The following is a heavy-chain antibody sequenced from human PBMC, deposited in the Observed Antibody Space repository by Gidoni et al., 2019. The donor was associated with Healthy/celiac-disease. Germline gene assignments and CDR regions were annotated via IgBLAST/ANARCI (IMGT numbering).Heavy chain of an antibody. CDR3: ASGRCSGGSCYSLFPFDH. V-gene: IGHV1-69*04. J-gene: IGHJ5*02. D-gene: IGHD2-15*01. CDR1: SGTFSSYA. CDR2: IIPILGIA. Sequence: VQLLQSGAEVKTPASSVKVSCKASSGTFSSYAISWVRQAPGQGLEWLGRIIPILGIANDAQKFQGRVTITAYKSPSTGYMGLSSLRAEDTAVYYCASGRCSGGSCYSLFPFDHWGQGTLVTVSS.